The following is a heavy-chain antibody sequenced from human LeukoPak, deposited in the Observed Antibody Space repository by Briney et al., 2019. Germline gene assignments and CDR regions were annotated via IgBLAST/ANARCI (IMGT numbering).Heavy chain of an antibody. D-gene: IGHD1-26*01. Sequence: GGSLRLSCAASGFTFIGSAMHWVRQASGKGLEWVGRVRSKANSYATAYAAWVKGRLTISRDDSKNTAYLQMNSLKTEDTAVYYCTRQGRDSGSYDPIDYWGQGTLVTVSS. V-gene: IGHV3-73*01. CDR2: VRSKANSYAT. J-gene: IGHJ4*02. CDR1: GFTFIGSA. CDR3: TRQGRDSGSYDPIDY.